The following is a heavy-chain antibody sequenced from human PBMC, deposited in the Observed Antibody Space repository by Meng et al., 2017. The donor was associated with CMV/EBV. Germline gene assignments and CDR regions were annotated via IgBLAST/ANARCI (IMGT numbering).Heavy chain of an antibody. CDR1: GGTFSSYA. D-gene: IGHD6-13*01. CDR3: AREWGSSTNWFDP. V-gene: IGHV1-69*05. J-gene: IGHJ5*02. CDR2: IIPIFGTA. Sequence: CKASGGTFSSYAISWVRQAPGQGLEWMGGIIPIFGTANYAQKFQGRVKITTDESTSTAYMELSSLRSEDTAVYYCAREWGSSTNWFDPWGQGTLVTVSS.